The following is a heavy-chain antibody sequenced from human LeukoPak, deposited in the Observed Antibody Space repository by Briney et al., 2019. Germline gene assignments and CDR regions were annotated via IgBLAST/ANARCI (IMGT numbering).Heavy chain of an antibody. Sequence: SETLSLTCTVSGGSISSYYWSWIRQPPGKGLEWIGRIYTSGSTNYNPSLKSRATMSVDTSKNQFSLKLSSVTAADTAVYYCARGRGGSFYNYFDDWGQGTLVTVSS. CDR3: ARGRGGSFYNYFDD. J-gene: IGHJ4*02. CDR2: IYTSGST. V-gene: IGHV4-4*07. CDR1: GGSISSYY. D-gene: IGHD1-26*01.